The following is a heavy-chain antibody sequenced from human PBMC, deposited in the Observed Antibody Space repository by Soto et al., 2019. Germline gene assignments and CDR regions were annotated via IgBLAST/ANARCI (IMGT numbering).Heavy chain of an antibody. CDR1: GFTFSSYA. J-gene: IGHJ4*02. Sequence: GGSLRLSCAASGFTFSSYAMSWVRQAPGKGLEWVSAISGSGGSTYYADSVKGRFTISRDNSENTLYLQMNSLRAEDTAVYYCAKDPAKCVVVAGTLCYFDYWGQGILVTVSS. CDR2: ISGSGGST. CDR3: AKDPAKCVVVAGTLCYFDY. V-gene: IGHV3-23*01. D-gene: IGHD6-19*01.